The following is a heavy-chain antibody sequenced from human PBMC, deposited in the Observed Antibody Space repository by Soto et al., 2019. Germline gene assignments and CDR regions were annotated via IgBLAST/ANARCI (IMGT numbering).Heavy chain of an antibody. V-gene: IGHV3-23*01. CDR3: AKDNGPPGTRDWYFDV. Sequence: EVQLLESGGGLVQPGGSLRLSCAASGFTFSSYAVSWVRQAPGKGPEWISSISGSGGGTYYSDSVKGRFTISRDNSKNTVFLQMNSLRAEDTAVYYCAKDNGPPGTRDWYFDVWGRGSLVTVSS. D-gene: IGHD2-8*01. J-gene: IGHJ2*01. CDR2: ISGSGGGT. CDR1: GFTFSSYA.